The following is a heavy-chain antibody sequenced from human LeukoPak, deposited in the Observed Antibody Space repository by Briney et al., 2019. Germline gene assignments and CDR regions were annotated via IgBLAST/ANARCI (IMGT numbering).Heavy chain of an antibody. D-gene: IGHD3-10*01. CDR3: AKGGKSATYYFDY. V-gene: IGHV3-23*01. Sequence: PGGSLRLSCAASGFTFSSHPMSWVRQAPGKGLEWVSAISGSGGSTYYTDSVKGRFTISRDNSKNTLSLQMNSLRAEDTAVYYCAKGGKSATYYFDYWGQGTVATVSS. CDR2: ISGSGGST. CDR1: GFTFSSHP. J-gene: IGHJ4*02.